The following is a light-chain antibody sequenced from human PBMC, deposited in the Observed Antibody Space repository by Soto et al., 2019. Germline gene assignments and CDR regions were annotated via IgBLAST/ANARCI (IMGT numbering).Light chain of an antibody. J-gene: IGKJ3*01. Sequence: AIRMTQSPSSFSASTGDRVTITCRASQGISSYLAWYQQKPGKAPKLLIYAASTLQSGVPSRFSGSGSGTDFTLTISCLQSEDFATYYCQQFNNYPFTFGPGTKVDIK. V-gene: IGKV1-8*01. CDR1: QGISSY. CDR3: QQFNNYPFT. CDR2: AAS.